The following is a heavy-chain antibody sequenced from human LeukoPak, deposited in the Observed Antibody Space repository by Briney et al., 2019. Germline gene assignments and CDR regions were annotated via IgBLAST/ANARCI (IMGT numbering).Heavy chain of an antibody. J-gene: IGHJ4*02. CDR3: ARGARFYGSGGYDY. V-gene: IGHV3-48*03. D-gene: IGHD3-10*01. Sequence: GGSLRLSCAASDFPFSGYEMNWVRQAPGKGLEWISYISDRGETIYYADSVKGRFTISRDNTKNSLYLQMNSLRAEDTALYYCARGARFYGSGGYDYWGQGTLVAVSS. CDR2: ISDRGETI. CDR1: DFPFSGYE.